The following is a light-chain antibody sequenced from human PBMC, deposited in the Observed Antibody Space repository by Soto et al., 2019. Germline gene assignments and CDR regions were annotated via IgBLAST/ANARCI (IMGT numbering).Light chain of an antibody. CDR2: PAS. Sequence: DIQLTQSPSFLSASVGDRVTVTCRASQGITTYLAWFQQKPGKAPKFLIYPASTLQPGVLSRFSGLGSGTEFSLTINNLQPEDFATYYCQQLAAYPHTFGQGTKLEIK. J-gene: IGKJ2*01. V-gene: IGKV1-9*01. CDR3: QQLAAYPHT. CDR1: QGITTY.